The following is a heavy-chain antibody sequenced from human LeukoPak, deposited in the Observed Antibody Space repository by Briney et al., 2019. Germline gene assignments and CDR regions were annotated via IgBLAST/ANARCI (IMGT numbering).Heavy chain of an antibody. J-gene: IGHJ5*02. D-gene: IGHD2-2*01. Sequence: SETLSLTCTVSGGSISSSSYYWGWIRQPPGKGLEWIGRIYYSGSTYYNPSLKSRVTISVDTSKNQFSLKLSSVTAADTAVYYCASTRWDIVVVPAADNWFDPWGQGTLVTVSS. V-gene: IGHV4-39*01. CDR2: IYYSGST. CDR1: GGSISSSSYY. CDR3: ASTRWDIVVVPAADNWFDP.